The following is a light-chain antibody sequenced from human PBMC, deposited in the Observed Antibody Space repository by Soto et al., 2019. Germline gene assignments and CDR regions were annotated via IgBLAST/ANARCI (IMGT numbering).Light chain of an antibody. J-gene: IGKJ1*01. CDR1: QSVSSSY. Sequence: SVFTQSPSTLSLSPGERAKLSCRASQSVSSSYLAWYQQKPGQAPRLLIYGASSRATGIPDRFSGSGSGTDFTLTISRLEPEDFAVYYCQQYGSSPKTFGQGTKVDIK. CDR2: GAS. V-gene: IGKV3-20*01. CDR3: QQYGSSPKT.